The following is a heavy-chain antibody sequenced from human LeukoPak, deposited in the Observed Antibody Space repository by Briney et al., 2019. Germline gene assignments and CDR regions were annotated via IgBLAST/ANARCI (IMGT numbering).Heavy chain of an antibody. CDR1: GFTVSTSY. CDR3: ARDYTGSYPPR. D-gene: IGHD1-26*01. CDR2: IFGDGSS. Sequence: GGSLRLSCAASGFTVSTSYMSWVRQAPGKGLEWVSVIFGDGSSYYADSAKGRFTISRDNSKNTLYLQMNSLRVEDTAVYDCARDYTGSYPPRWGQGALVTVSS. V-gene: IGHV3-66*02. J-gene: IGHJ4*02.